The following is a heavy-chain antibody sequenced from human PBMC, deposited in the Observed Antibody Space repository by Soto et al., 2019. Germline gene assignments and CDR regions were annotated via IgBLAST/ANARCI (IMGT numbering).Heavy chain of an antibody. CDR2: IAGNGGNI. Sequence: EVQLLESGGGLVQPGGSLRLSCAASGFTFSRYAMGWVRQAPGKGLEWVSVIAGNGGNIHYADFVKGRLTISRDNSKNTLYLQMNSLRVEDTAVYNCATQDFRGSTGTTWGQGTLVTVSS. CDR3: ATQDFRGSTGTT. CDR1: GFTFSRYA. V-gene: IGHV3-23*01. D-gene: IGHD1-1*01. J-gene: IGHJ4*02.